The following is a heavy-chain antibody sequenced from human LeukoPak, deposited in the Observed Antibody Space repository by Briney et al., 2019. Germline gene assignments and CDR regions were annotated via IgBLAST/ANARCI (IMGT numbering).Heavy chain of an antibody. CDR1: GGTFSSYA. V-gene: IGHV1-69*04. D-gene: IGHD5-12*01. CDR2: VIPILGIA. J-gene: IGHJ4*02. Sequence: ASVKVSCKASGGTFSSYATSWVRQAPGQGLEWMGRVIPILGIANYAQKFQGRVTITADKSTSTAYMELSSLRSEDTAVYYCARDRSGYSGYDGVDYWGQGTLVTVSS. CDR3: ARDRSGYSGYDGVDY.